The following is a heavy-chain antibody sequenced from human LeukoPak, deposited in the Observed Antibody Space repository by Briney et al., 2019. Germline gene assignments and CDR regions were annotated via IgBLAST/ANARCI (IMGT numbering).Heavy chain of an antibody. Sequence: GESLKISCKASGYSFTSYWIGWVRQMPGKGLEWMGIIYPGDSDTRYSPSFQGQVTISADTSISTAYLQWSSLKASDTAMYYCARLGSYGYNYYYYMDVWGKGTTVTVSS. D-gene: IGHD5-18*01. CDR3: ARLGSYGYNYYYYMDV. V-gene: IGHV5-51*01. J-gene: IGHJ6*03. CDR1: GYSFTSYW. CDR2: IYPGDSDT.